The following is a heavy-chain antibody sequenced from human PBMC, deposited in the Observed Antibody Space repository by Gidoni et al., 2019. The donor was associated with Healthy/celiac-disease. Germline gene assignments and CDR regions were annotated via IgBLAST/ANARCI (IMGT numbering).Heavy chain of an antibody. CDR3: ARGKVVRGVGIDY. CDR1: GGSISSGDYY. Sequence: QVQLQESGPGLVKPSQTRSLTCTVSGGSISSGDYYWSWIRQPPGKGLEWIGYIYYSGSTYYNPSLKSRVTISVDTSKNQFSLKLSSVTAADTAVYYCARGKVVRGVGIDYWGQGTLVTVSS. J-gene: IGHJ4*02. CDR2: IYYSGST. V-gene: IGHV4-30-4*01. D-gene: IGHD3-10*01.